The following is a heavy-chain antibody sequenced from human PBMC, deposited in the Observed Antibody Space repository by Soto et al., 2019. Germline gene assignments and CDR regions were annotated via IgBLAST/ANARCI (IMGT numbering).Heavy chain of an antibody. Sequence: QVQLVESGGGVVQPGRSLRLSCAASGFTFSSYGMHWVRQAPGKGLEWVAVISYDGSNKYYADSVKGRFTISRDNSKNTLYLQMNSVRAEDTAVYYCAKGDKVSYYYYGMDVWGQGTTVTVSS. CDR2: ISYDGSNK. D-gene: IGHD2-15*01. J-gene: IGHJ6*02. CDR1: GFTFSSYG. V-gene: IGHV3-30*18. CDR3: AKGDKVSYYYYGMDV.